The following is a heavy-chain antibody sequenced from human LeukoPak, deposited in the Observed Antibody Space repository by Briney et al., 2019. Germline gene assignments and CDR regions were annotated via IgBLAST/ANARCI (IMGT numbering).Heavy chain of an antibody. V-gene: IGHV3-11*01. Sequence: GGSLRLSCAASGFNFDDYVMSWVRQAPGKGLEWVAYIGSSGSTIYYADSVKGRFTISRDNAKKSLYLQMNSLRAEDTAVYYCARGARPVAMRNYFDYWGQGTLVTVSS. CDR3: ARGARPVAMRNYFDY. CDR2: IGSSGSTI. D-gene: IGHD2-2*01. J-gene: IGHJ4*02. CDR1: GFNFDDYV.